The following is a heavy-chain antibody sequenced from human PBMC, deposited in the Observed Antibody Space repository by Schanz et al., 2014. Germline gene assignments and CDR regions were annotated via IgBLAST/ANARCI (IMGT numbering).Heavy chain of an antibody. CDR3: AGATYSSSWYGGSEYFQH. Sequence: QVQLLQSGAEVKKPGASVKVSCKASGYTFTGYYMHWVRQAPGQGLEWMGRINPNSGGTNYAQKFQGRVTMTRDTSISTAYMELSSLRSDDTAVYYCAGATYSSSWYGGSEYFQHWGQGTLVTVSS. CDR1: GYTFTGYY. D-gene: IGHD6-13*01. CDR2: INPNSGGT. J-gene: IGHJ1*01. V-gene: IGHV1-2*02.